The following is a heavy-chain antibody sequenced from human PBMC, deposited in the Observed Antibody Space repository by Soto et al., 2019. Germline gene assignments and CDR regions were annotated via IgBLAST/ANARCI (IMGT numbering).Heavy chain of an antibody. CDR2: LYSGGST. J-gene: IGHJ3*02. CDR1: GFTVSTNY. D-gene: IGHD4-17*01. CDR3: ARESFAYGDQDAFDM. Sequence: LLVASGGELVQTGGSLRLSCAASGFTVSTNYMNWVRQPLGKGLEWVSRLYSGGSTFYTDSVKGRFTFSRDNPKKAVFLETNSLRAEDTSVYSCARESFAYGDQDAFDMWGQGKMVTVSS. V-gene: IGHV3-66*01.